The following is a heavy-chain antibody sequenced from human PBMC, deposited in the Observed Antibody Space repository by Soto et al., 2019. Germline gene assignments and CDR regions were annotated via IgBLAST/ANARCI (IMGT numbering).Heavy chain of an antibody. CDR3: ARVVVPARPGNYYYYYMDV. CDR1: GFTFSSYS. Sequence: GGSLRLSCAASGFTFSSYSMNWVRQAPGKGLEWVSYISSSSSTIYYADSVKGRFTISRDNAKNSLYLQMNSLRAEDTAVYYCARVVVPARPGNYYYYYMDVWGKGTTVTVSS. J-gene: IGHJ6*03. D-gene: IGHD2-2*01. V-gene: IGHV3-48*01. CDR2: ISSSSSTI.